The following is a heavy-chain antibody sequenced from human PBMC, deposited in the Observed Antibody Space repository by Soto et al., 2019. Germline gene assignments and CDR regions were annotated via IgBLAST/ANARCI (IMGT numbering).Heavy chain of an antibody. CDR1: C. CDR3: ARESASSSAFDS. Sequence: CWRCIMQPPGKGLEWIGYIYHSGSTYYNPSLKGRVTISINRSKNQFSVNLSSVTAADTALYYCARESASSSAFDSWGQGAWSPSPQ. D-gene: IGHD6-6*01. CDR2: IYHSGST. V-gene: IGHV4-30-2*01. J-gene: IGHJ4*02.